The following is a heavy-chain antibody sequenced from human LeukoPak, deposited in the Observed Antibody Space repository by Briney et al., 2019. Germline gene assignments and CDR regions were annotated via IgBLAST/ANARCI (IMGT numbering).Heavy chain of an antibody. CDR2: IKSKTDGGTT. Sequence: GGSLRLSCAASGFTFSNAWMSWVRQAPGKGLEWVGRIKSKTDGGTTDYVAPVKGRFTISRDDSKNTLYVQMNSLKTEDTAVYYGTTDLWFGEFGLDVWGQGTTVIVSS. CDR1: GFTFSNAW. V-gene: IGHV3-15*01. D-gene: IGHD3-10*01. J-gene: IGHJ6*02. CDR3: TTDLWFGEFGLDV.